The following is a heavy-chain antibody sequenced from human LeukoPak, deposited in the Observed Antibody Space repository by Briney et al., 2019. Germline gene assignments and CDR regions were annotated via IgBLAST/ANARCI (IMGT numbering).Heavy chain of an antibody. CDR3: ARGADSGYSSDN. CDR2: ITSDGRTT. Sequence: PGGSLRLSCAASGFTFSSHWMHWVRQVPGKGLVWVSRITSDGRTTGYADSVKGRFTISRDNAKNTLYLQMNSLRAEDTAVYYCARGADSGYSSDNWGQGTLVSVSS. V-gene: IGHV3-74*01. CDR1: GFTFSSHW. J-gene: IGHJ4*02. D-gene: IGHD3-9*01.